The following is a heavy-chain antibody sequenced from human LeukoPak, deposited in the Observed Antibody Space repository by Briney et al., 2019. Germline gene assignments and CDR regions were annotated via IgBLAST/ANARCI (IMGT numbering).Heavy chain of an antibody. Sequence: GRSLRLSCAASGFTFSSYGMHWVRQAPGEGLEWVAVISYDGSNKYCADFVKGRFTISRDNSKNTLYLQMNSLRAEDTAVYYCAKQSGADRGHLDFWGQGTLVTVSS. D-gene: IGHD4/OR15-4a*01. CDR1: GFTFSSYG. CDR3: AKQSGADRGHLDF. V-gene: IGHV3-30*18. CDR2: ISYDGSNK. J-gene: IGHJ4*02.